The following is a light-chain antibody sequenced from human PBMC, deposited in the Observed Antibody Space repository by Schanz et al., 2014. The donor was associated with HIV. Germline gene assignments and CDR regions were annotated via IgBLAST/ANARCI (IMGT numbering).Light chain of an antibody. J-gene: IGLJ1*01. CDR1: SSDVGADNS. Sequence: QSALTQPASVSGSPGQSITISCTGTSSDVGADNSVSWYQQHPGRAPRLLVYDVTYRPSGVSHRFSGSKSGNTASLTVSGLQAEDEADYYCSSYAGRYNYFVFGTGTKLTVL. CDR3: SSYAGRYNYFV. CDR2: DVT. V-gene: IGLV2-14*03.